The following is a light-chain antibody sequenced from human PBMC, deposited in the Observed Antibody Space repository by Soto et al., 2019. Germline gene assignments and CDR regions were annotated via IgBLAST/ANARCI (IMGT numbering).Light chain of an antibody. CDR2: EVS. Sequence: VMTQTQLSLSVAPGQPASISCKSSQSLLHITGETFLFWYLQKPGQSPQLLIYEVSTRVSGVPDRFSGSGSGTDFTLEISRVETDDVGIYYCMQSTHPPPTFGQGARLEI. CDR1: QSLLHITGETF. V-gene: IGKV2-29*03. CDR3: MQSTHPPPT. J-gene: IGKJ5*01.